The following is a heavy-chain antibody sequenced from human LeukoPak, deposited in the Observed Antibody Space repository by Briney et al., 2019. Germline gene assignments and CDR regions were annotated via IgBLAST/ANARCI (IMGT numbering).Heavy chain of an antibody. D-gene: IGHD2-15*01. V-gene: IGHV1-69*04. CDR3: ARGGSGVQYYFDY. J-gene: IGHJ4*02. Sequence: SVKVSCKASGGTFSSYAISWVRQAPGQGLEWMGRIIPILGIANYAQKFQGRVTITADKSTSTAYMELSSLRSEDTAVYYCARGGSGVQYYFDYWGQGTLVTVSS. CDR2: IIPILGIA. CDR1: GGTFSSYA.